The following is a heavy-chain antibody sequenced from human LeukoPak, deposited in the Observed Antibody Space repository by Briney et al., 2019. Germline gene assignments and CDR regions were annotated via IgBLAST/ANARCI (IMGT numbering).Heavy chain of an antibody. CDR2: INPNSGDT. J-gene: IGHJ4*02. CDR1: GYTFTGYY. D-gene: IGHD3-3*01. CDR3: ARGGRTIFGVADY. V-gene: IGHV1-2*02. Sequence: GASVKVSCKASGYTFTGYYMHWVRQAPGQGLEWMGWINPNSGDTNYAQKFQGRVTKTRDTSISTAYMELSRLRSDDTAVYYCARGGRTIFGVADYWGQGTLVTVSS.